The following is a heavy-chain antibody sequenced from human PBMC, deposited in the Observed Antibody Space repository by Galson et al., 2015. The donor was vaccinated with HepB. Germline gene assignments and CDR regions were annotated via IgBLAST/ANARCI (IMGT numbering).Heavy chain of an antibody. Sequence: CAISGDSASNNNAAWYWIGQSPSRGLEWLGRTYYRAKWYNGYAESVRGRIAIKPDTSKNQFSLQLNSVTPEDTAVYYCARAGGTIYYYGMDVWGQGTTVTVSS. CDR2: TYYRAKWYN. V-gene: IGHV6-1*01. J-gene: IGHJ6*02. CDR3: ARAGGTIYYYGMDV. CDR1: GDSASNNNAA. D-gene: IGHD2-2*01.